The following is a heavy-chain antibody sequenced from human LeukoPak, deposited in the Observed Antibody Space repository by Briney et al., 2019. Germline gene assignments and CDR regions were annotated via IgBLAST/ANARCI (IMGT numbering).Heavy chain of an antibody. V-gene: IGHV3-48*02. CDR1: GFTFSSYS. J-gene: IGHJ4*02. Sequence: GGSLRLSCAASGFTFSSYSMNWVRQAPGKGLEWVSYISSSSSTIYYADSVKGRFTISRDNAKNSLYLQMNSLRDEDTAVYYXXXXXXXXRGYSGYDPFSLDYWGQGTLVTVSS. CDR3: XXXXXXXRGYSGYDPFSLDY. CDR2: ISSSSSTI. D-gene: IGHD5-12*01.